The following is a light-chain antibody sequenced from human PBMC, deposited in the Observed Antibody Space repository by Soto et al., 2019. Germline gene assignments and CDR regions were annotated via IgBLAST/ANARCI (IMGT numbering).Light chain of an antibody. J-gene: IGLJ1*01. CDR1: SSDVGAYNY. Sequence: QSVLTQPPSASGSPRQSVTISCTGTSSDVGAYNYVSWYQQHPGTAPKLVIFEVTKRPSGIPDRFSGSKSGNTASLTVSGLQAEDEADYYCSSYAGSNHFVFGTGTKSP. V-gene: IGLV2-8*01. CDR3: SSYAGSNHFV. CDR2: EVT.